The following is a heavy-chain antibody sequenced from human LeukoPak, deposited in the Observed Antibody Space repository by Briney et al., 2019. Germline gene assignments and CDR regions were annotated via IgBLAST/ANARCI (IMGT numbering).Heavy chain of an antibody. J-gene: IGHJ4*02. D-gene: IGHD4-17*01. Sequence: SVKVSCKASGGTFSSYAISWVRQAPGQGLEWMGRIIPILGIANYAQKFQGRVTITADKSTSTAYMELSSLRSEDTAVYYCAREKLLGPPVTDYWGQGTLVTVSS. CDR3: AREKLLGPPVTDY. V-gene: IGHV1-69*04. CDR1: GGTFSSYA. CDR2: IIPILGIA.